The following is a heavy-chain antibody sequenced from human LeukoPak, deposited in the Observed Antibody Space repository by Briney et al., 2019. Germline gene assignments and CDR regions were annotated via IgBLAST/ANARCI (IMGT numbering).Heavy chain of an antibody. CDR3: ARGPDYYGSGSYY. V-gene: IGHV3-21*01. J-gene: IGHJ4*02. Sequence: GGSLRLSCAASGFSFSDYSMTWVRQAPGKALEWVSSISGNSFHIFYADSVQGRFTISRDNAKNSLYLQMNSLRAEDTAVYYCARGPDYYGSGSYYWGQGTLVTVSS. CDR2: ISGNSFHI. D-gene: IGHD3-10*01. CDR1: GFSFSDYS.